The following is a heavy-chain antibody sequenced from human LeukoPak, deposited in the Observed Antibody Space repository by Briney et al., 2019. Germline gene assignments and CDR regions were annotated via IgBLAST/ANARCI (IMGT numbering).Heavy chain of an antibody. Sequence: QLGGSLRLPCAASGFTFSSYAMHWVRQAPGKGLEWVAVISYDGSNKYYADSVKGRFTISRDNAKNSLYLQMNSLRAEDTAVYYCARGSTYYDSSGQVPFDYWGQGTLVTVSS. J-gene: IGHJ4*02. D-gene: IGHD3-22*01. CDR3: ARGSTYYDSSGQVPFDY. CDR1: GFTFSSYA. V-gene: IGHV3-30-3*01. CDR2: ISYDGSNK.